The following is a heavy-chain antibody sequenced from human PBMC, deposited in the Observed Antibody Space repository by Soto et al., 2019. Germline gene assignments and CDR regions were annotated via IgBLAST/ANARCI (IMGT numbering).Heavy chain of an antibody. CDR1: AFTFSLYG. Sequence: QVQLLESGGGVVQPGRSLKLSCRTSAFTFSLYGMHWVRQAPGKGLEWLAVISFDEKNRYYADSVKGRFTISRDNSKTTLFLQMSSLRPDDTAVYFCAKGAQAAAVLDHWGQGALVTVAS. CDR3: AKGAQAAAVLDH. V-gene: IGHV3-30*18. CDR2: ISFDEKNR. D-gene: IGHD6-25*01. J-gene: IGHJ4*02.